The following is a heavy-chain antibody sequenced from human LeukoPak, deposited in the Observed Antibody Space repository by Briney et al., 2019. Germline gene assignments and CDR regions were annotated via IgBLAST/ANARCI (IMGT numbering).Heavy chain of an antibody. V-gene: IGHV3-21*01. Sequence: GGSLRLSCAGSGFTFSTYSMNWVRQAPGKGLEWVSSITRSSDYMFHADSVKGRFTISRDNAKNSLYLQMNSLRAEDTAVYYCARRALPPAYCGGDCFDAFDIWGQGTMVTVSS. CDR1: GFTFSTYS. CDR3: ARRALPPAYCGGDCFDAFDI. J-gene: IGHJ3*02. D-gene: IGHD2-21*02. CDR2: ITRSSDYM.